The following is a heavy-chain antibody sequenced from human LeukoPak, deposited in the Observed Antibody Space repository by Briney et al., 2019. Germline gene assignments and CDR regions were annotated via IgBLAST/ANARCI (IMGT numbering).Heavy chain of an antibody. D-gene: IGHD3-3*01. CDR3: ASQISYYDFWSGSPSYYYYYMDV. V-gene: IGHV4-61*02. CDR1: GGSISSGSYY. CDR2: IYTSGST. J-gene: IGHJ6*03. Sequence: SQTLSLTCTVSGGSISSGSYYWSWIRQPAGKGLEWIGRIYTSGSTNYNPSPKSRVTISVDTSKNQFSLKLSSVTAADTAVYYCASQISYYDFWSGSPSYYYYYMDVWGKGTTVTVSS.